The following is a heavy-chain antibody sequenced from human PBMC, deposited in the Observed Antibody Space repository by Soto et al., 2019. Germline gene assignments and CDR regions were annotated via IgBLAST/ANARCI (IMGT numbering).Heavy chain of an antibody. Sequence: ASVKVSCKASGYTFTSYGISWVRQAPGQGLEWMGWISAYNGNTNYAQKLQGRVTMTTDTSTSTAYMELRSLRSDDTAVYYCARSSPSITIFGVVIYYYYYMDVWGKGTTVTVSS. CDR2: ISAYNGNT. CDR1: GYTFTSYG. J-gene: IGHJ6*03. D-gene: IGHD3-3*01. V-gene: IGHV1-18*01. CDR3: ARSSPSITIFGVVIYYYYYMDV.